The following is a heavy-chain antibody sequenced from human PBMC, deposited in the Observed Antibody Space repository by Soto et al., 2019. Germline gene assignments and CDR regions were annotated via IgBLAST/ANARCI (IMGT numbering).Heavy chain of an antibody. D-gene: IGHD6-19*01. CDR2: IDRSSSHI. CDR3: ARGTGKWLFQDAFDS. V-gene: IGHV3-21*06. CDR1: GFSLSDYS. J-gene: IGHJ3*02. Sequence: EVQLEESGGGLVKPGGSLRLSCAASGFSLSDYSMNWVRQAPGKGLEWLSSIDRSSSHIFYGGSVKGRFTISRDNDKNSLNLQMSNLRAVDTAVYYCARGTGKWLFQDAFDSWGQGTWVTVSS.